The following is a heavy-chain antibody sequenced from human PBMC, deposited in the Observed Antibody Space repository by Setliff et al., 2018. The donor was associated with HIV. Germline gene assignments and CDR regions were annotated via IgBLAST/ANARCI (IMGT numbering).Heavy chain of an antibody. CDR2: ISAYNGNT. Sequence: ASVKVSCKASGYTFTSYGISWVRQAPGQGLEWMGWISAYNGNTNYAQKLQGRVTMTTDTSTSTAYMELSSLRSEDTAVYYCARAYSSSWYFYYYYYYMDVWGKGTTVTVSS. V-gene: IGHV1-18*01. J-gene: IGHJ6*03. CDR3: ARAYSSSWYFYYYYYYMDV. D-gene: IGHD6-13*01. CDR1: GYTFTSYG.